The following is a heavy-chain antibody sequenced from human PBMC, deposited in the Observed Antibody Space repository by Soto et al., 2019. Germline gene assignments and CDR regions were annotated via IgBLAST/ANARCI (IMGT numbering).Heavy chain of an antibody. D-gene: IGHD1-26*01. CDR1: GYTFTTYG. J-gene: IGHJ5*02. CDR2: ISPYDGDT. Sequence: QVQLVQSGVEVKKPGASVKVSCKASGYTFTTYGISWVRQAPGQGLEWMGWISPYDGDTNYADTLQGRVTLTTDTSTTTAYMELRSLRSDDTAMYYCARDHGGSYPADSFDPWGQGTLVIVSS. V-gene: IGHV1-18*01. CDR3: ARDHGGSYPADSFDP.